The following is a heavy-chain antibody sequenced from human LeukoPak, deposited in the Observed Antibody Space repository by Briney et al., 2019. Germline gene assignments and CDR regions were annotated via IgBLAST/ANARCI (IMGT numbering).Heavy chain of an antibody. V-gene: IGHV1-18*01. CDR2: ISAYNGNT. Sequence: GASVKVSCKASGYTFTSYGISWVRQAPGQGLEWMGWISAYNGNTNYAQKLQGRVTMTTDTSASTAYMELRSLRSDDTAVYYCARDSRWYGSGSSYGMDVWGQGTTVTVSS. J-gene: IGHJ6*02. D-gene: IGHD3-10*01. CDR1: GYTFTSYG. CDR3: ARDSRWYGSGSSYGMDV.